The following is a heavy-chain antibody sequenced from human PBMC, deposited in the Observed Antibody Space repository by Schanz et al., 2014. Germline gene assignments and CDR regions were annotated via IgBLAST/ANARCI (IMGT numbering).Heavy chain of an antibody. J-gene: IGHJ5*02. Sequence: QVQLQESGPGLVKPSETLSLTCAVSGASVSSFYWNWIRQPAGKGLEWIGRIYTSGSTNYNPSLKSRVPMSLDTSKNQFSLKLSSVTAADTAVYYCARDRGYDFSFDPWGQGTLVTVSS. D-gene: IGHD3-3*01. CDR1: GASVSSFY. V-gene: IGHV4-4*07. CDR2: IYTSGST. CDR3: ARDRGYDFSFDP.